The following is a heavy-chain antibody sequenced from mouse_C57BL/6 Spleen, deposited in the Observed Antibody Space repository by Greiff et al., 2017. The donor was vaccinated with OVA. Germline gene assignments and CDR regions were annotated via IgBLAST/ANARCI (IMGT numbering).Heavy chain of an antibody. V-gene: IGHV1-26*01. CDR3: AEDYYAMDY. CDR1: GYTFTDYY. J-gene: IGHJ4*01. CDR2: INPNNGGT. Sequence: VQLKHSGPELVKPGASVKISCKASGYTFTDYYMNWVKQSHGKSLEWIGDINPNNGGTSYNQKFKGKATLTVDKSSSTAYMELRSLTSEDSAVYYCAEDYYAMDYWGQGTSVTVSS.